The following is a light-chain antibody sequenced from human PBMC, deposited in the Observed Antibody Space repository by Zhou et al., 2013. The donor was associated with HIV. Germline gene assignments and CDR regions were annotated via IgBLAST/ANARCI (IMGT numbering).Light chain of an antibody. CDR2: DAS. CDR1: QSISKY. CDR3: QQSYSTPT. V-gene: IGKV1-39*01. Sequence: DIQMTQSPSSLSASVGDIVTITCRASQSISKYLNWYQQKPGKAPNLLMYDASSLQSGVPSRFSGSGFGTDFTLTISSLQPEDFATYYCQQSYSTPTFGQGTKVEIK. J-gene: IGKJ1*01.